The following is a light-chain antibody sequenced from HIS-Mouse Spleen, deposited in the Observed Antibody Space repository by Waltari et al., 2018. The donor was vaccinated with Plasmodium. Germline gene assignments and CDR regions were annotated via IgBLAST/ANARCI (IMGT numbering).Light chain of an antibody. J-gene: IGLJ2*01. Sequence: SYELTQPPSVSVSPGQTASITCSGDKLGDKYACWYQQRPGQSPVLVIYQESKRPSGIPRRFSGSNSGNTATLTISGTQAMDEADYYCQARDSSTVVFGGGTKLTVL. CDR1: KLGDKY. CDR2: QES. CDR3: QARDSSTVV. V-gene: IGLV3-1*01.